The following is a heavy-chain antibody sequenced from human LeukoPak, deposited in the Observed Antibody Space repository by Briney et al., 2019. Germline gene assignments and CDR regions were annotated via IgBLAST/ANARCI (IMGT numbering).Heavy chain of an antibody. CDR3: ARDRPEMVRGAYYWFDP. V-gene: IGHV4-59*12. Sequence: SETLSLTCTVSGGSINNYYWNWIRHPPGRGLEWIGYIYYSGTTNYNPSLKSRVTISVDTSNNQFSRKLSSVTAADTAVYYCARDRPEMVRGAYYWFDPWGQGTLVTVSS. CDR2: IYYSGTT. CDR1: GGSINNYY. J-gene: IGHJ5*02. D-gene: IGHD3-10*01.